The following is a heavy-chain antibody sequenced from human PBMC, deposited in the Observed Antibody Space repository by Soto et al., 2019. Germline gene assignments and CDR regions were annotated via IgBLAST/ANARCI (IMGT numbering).Heavy chain of an antibody. V-gene: IGHV4-39*01. J-gene: IGHJ6*02. CDR1: GGSISSSSYY. CDR2: IYYSGST. Sequence: QLQLQESGPGLVKPSETLSLTCTVSGGSISSSSYYWGWIRQPPGKGLEWIGSIYYSGSTYYNPSLKSRVIISVDTSKNQFSLKLSSVTAADTAVYYCARGIAARPGSKYGMDVWGQGPTVTVSS. D-gene: IGHD6-13*01. CDR3: ARGIAARPGSKYGMDV.